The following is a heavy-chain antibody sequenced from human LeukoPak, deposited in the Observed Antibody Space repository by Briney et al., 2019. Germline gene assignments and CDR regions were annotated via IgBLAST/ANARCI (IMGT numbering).Heavy chain of an antibody. J-gene: IGHJ4*02. CDR2: IWYDGSNK. Sequence: GRSLRLSCAASGFTFSTYGMHWVRQAPGKGLEWVAIIWYDGSNKYYADSVKGRFTISGDNSKNTLYLQMNSLRAEDTAVYYCARVGVSSSSTWYLFDYWGQGTLVTVSS. CDR3: ARVGVSSSSTWYLFDY. CDR1: GFTFSTYG. D-gene: IGHD6-13*01. V-gene: IGHV3-33*01.